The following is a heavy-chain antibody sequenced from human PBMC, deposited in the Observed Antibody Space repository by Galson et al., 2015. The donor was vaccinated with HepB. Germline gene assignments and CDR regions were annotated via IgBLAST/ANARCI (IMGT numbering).Heavy chain of an antibody. V-gene: IGHV3-48*04. CDR3: ARDHDPSVWPLWNFDL. CDR2: ISSSSTTI. J-gene: IGHJ2*01. D-gene: IGHD1-1*01. CDR1: TFIFSTYS. Sequence: SLRLSCAASTFIFSTYSMNWVRQAPGKGLEWVSYISSSSTTIYYADSVKGRFTISRDNAKNSLYVQMNSLRAEDTAVYYCARDHDPSVWPLWNFDLWGRGTLVTVSS.